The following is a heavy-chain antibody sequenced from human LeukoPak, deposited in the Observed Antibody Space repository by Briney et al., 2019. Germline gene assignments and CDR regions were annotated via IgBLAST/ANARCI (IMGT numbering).Heavy chain of an antibody. Sequence: GGSLRLSCAASGFTFSNYWMHWVRQAPGKGLVWVSVISSDGTTTAYADSVKGRFTISRDNAKNTLYLQMNSLRAEDTAVYYCARVSSWYDWGQGTLVTVSS. J-gene: IGHJ4*02. CDR3: ARVSSWYD. D-gene: IGHD6-13*01. V-gene: IGHV3-74*01. CDR1: GFTFSNYW. CDR2: ISSDGTTT.